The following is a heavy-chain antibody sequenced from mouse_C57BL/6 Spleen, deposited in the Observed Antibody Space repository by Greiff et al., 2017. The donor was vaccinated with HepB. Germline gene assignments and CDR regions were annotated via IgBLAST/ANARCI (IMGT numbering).Heavy chain of an antibody. D-gene: IGHD2-13*01. CDR1: GYTFTSYW. Sequence: QVQLQQPGAELVRPGSSVKLSCKASGYTFTSYWMHWVKQRPLQGLEWIGKIDPSDSETHYNQKFKDKATLTVDKSSSTAYMQLSCLTSEDSSVYYCAREAGLGYFDGWDTGTTVTFSS. CDR3: AREAGLGYFDG. V-gene: IGHV1-52*01. J-gene: IGHJ1*03. CDR2: IDPSDSET.